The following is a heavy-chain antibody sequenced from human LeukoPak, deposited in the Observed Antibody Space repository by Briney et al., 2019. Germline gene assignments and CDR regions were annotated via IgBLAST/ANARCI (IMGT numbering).Heavy chain of an antibody. CDR3: ARDRSRGGGWFDP. V-gene: IGHV6-1*01. Sequence: SQTPSLTPAIPGDSVSSNSAAWNWIRQPPSSGLEWLGCTYYRSKWYNDYAVSVRSRIAINPDTSKNQFSLQLNSVTPEDTAVYYCARDRSRGGGWFDPWGQGTLVTVSS. J-gene: IGHJ5*02. D-gene: IGHD3-16*01. CDR2: TYYRSKWYN. CDR1: GDSVSSNSAA.